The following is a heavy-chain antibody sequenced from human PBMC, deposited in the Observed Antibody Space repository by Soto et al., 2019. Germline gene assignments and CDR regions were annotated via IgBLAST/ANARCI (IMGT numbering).Heavy chain of an antibody. D-gene: IGHD6-13*01. Sequence: SETLSLTCTVSGGSISSGGYYWSWIRQHPGKGLEWIGYIYYSGSTYYNPSLKSRVTISVDTSKNQFSLKLSSVTAADTAVYYCARGEAAAPEWFDHWGQGTLVTVSS. CDR2: IYYSGST. CDR1: GGSISSGGYY. J-gene: IGHJ5*02. V-gene: IGHV4-31*03. CDR3: ARGEAAAPEWFDH.